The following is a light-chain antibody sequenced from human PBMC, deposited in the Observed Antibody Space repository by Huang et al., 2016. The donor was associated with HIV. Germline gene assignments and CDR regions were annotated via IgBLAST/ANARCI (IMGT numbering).Light chain of an antibody. V-gene: IGKV3-11*02. Sequence: EIVLTQSPATLSLSPGERATLSCRASQSVSSYLAWYQQKPGQAPRLRIYNASNRATGIPARFSGSGYGRDFTLTISSLEPEDFAVYYCQQRSNWSFAFGRGTKVAIK. CDR1: QSVSSY. CDR3: QQRSNWSFA. CDR2: NAS. J-gene: IGKJ3*01.